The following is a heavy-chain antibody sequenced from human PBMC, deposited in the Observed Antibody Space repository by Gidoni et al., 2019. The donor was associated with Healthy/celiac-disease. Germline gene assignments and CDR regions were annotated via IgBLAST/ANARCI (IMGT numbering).Heavy chain of an antibody. CDR1: GFTFSSYA. J-gene: IGHJ4*02. CDR3: AKDRSSSWPFPLPVYFDY. CDR2: ISGSGGST. Sequence: EVQLLESGGGLVQPGGSLRLSCAASGFTFSSYAMSWVRQAPGKGLEWVSAISGSGGSTYYADSVKGRFTISRDNSKNTLYLQMNSLRAEDTAVYYCAKDRSSSWPFPLPVYFDYWGQGTLVTVSS. V-gene: IGHV3-23*01. D-gene: IGHD6-13*01.